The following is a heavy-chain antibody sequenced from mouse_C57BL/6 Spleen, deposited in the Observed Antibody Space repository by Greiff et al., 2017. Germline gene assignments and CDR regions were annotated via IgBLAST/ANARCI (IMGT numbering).Heavy chain of an antibody. Sequence: QVHVKQSGPGLVAPSQSLSITCTVSGFSLTSYGVSWVRQPPGKGLEWLGVIWGDGSTNYHSALISRLRISKDNSKSQVFLKLNSLQTDDTATYYCARANRVENPFDYWGQGTTLTVSS. CDR1: GFSLTSYG. CDR2: IWGDGST. D-gene: IGHD1-1*01. V-gene: IGHV2-3*01. J-gene: IGHJ2*01. CDR3: ARANRVENPFDY.